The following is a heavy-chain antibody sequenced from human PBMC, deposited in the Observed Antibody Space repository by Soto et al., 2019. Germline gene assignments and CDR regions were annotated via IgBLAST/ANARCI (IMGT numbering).Heavy chain of an antibody. D-gene: IGHD2-2*01. CDR3: AKDIVVVPAAISNGAFDI. CDR1: GFTFDDYA. V-gene: IGHV3-9*01. Sequence: SLKISCAASGFTFDDYAMHWVRQAPGKGLEWVSGISWNSGSIGYADSVKGRFTISRDNAKNSLYLQMNSLRAEDTALYYCAKDIVVVPAAISNGAFDIWGQGTMVTVSS. CDR2: ISWNSGSI. J-gene: IGHJ3*02.